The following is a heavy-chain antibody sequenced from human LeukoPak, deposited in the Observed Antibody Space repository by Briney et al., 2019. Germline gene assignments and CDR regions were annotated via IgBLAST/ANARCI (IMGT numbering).Heavy chain of an antibody. CDR2: IYHNGYT. CDR3: ARDTHSSGWSRGWFDP. J-gene: IGHJ5*02. Sequence: SETLSLPCTVSGDSFNIDYWSWIRQPPGKGLEWIGYIYHNGYTKYNPSLKSRVSISVDTSKNQFSLQLNSVTAADTAVYYCARDTHSSGWSRGWFDPWGPGTQVIVSS. V-gene: IGHV4-59*01. D-gene: IGHD6-19*01. CDR1: GDSFNIDY.